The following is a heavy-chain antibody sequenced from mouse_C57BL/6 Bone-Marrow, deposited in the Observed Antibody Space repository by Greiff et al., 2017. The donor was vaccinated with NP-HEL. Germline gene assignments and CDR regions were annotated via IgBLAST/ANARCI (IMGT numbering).Heavy chain of an antibody. CDR2: IRLKSDNYAT. D-gene: IGHD1-1*02. Sequence: EVQLQQSGGGLVQPGGSMKLSCVASGFTFSNYWMNWVRQSPEKGLEWVAQIRLKSDNYATNYAESVKGRFTISRDDSKSSVYLQMNNLRAEDTGIYYCTGYLWPHFDYWGQGTTLTVSS. V-gene: IGHV6-3*01. CDR1: GFTFSNYW. J-gene: IGHJ2*01. CDR3: TGYLWPHFDY.